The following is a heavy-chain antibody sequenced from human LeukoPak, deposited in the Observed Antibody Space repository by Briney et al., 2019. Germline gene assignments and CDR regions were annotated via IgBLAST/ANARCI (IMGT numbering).Heavy chain of an antibody. CDR3: ARAIWGVITKAPYYGMDV. D-gene: IGHD3-22*01. J-gene: IGHJ6*02. V-gene: IGHV4-59*01. CDR1: GGSISSYY. CDR2: IYYSGST. Sequence: PSGTLSLTCTVSGGSISSYYWSWIRQPPGKGLEWIGYIYYSGSTNYNPSLKSRVTISVDTSKNQFSLKLSSVTAADTAVYYCARAIWGVITKAPYYGMDVWGQGTTVTVSS.